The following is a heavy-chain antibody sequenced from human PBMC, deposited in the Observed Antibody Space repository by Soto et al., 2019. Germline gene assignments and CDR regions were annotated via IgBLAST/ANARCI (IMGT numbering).Heavy chain of an antibody. CDR1: GGIFSTYA. J-gene: IGHJ4*02. D-gene: IGHD3-10*01. V-gene: IGHV1-69*01. CDR2: IIPRFGTP. Sequence: QVQLVQSGAEVKKPGSSVKVSCKASGGIFSTYAISWLRQAPGQGLEWMGGIIPRFGTPNYAQRLQGRATITADEYTSTAYMELSRLRSEDTAVYYCARDRDDYGSGNYYNRIDFWGQGTMVTVSS. CDR3: ARDRDDYGSGNYYNRIDF.